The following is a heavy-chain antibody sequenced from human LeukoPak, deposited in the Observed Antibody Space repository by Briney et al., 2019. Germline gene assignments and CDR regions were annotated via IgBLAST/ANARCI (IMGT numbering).Heavy chain of an antibody. J-gene: IGHJ4*02. Sequence: GGSLRLSCAASGFTFSSYGIHWVRQAPGKGLEWVAVISNDGSNKYYADSVKGRFTISRDNSKNTVYLQMNSLRGEDTAVYYCAKEASQSYGRTWGQGTLVTVSS. D-gene: IGHD4-23*01. V-gene: IGHV3-30*18. CDR2: ISNDGSNK. CDR1: GFTFSSYG. CDR3: AKEASQSYGRT.